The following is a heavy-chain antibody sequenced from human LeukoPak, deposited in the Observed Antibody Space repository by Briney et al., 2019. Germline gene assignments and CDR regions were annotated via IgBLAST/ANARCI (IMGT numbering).Heavy chain of an antibody. V-gene: IGHV4-59*01. Sequence: SETLSLTCTVSGGSISSYYWSWIRQPPGKGLEWIGYIYYSGSTNYNPSLKSRVAISVDTSKNQFSLKLSSVTAADTAVYYCARGLYDSSGYPDYWGQGTLVTVSS. D-gene: IGHD3-22*01. CDR2: IYYSGST. CDR1: GGSISSYY. J-gene: IGHJ4*02. CDR3: ARGLYDSSGYPDY.